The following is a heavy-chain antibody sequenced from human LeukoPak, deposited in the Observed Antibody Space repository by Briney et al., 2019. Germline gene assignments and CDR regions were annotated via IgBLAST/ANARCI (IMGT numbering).Heavy chain of an antibody. V-gene: IGHV4-30-2*01. J-gene: IGHJ4*02. CDR1: GGSLSSGGYS. D-gene: IGHD3-10*01. CDR2: IYHSGST. CDR3: AREDAGALAY. Sequence: AQTLSLTCAVSGGSLSSGGYSWSWIRQPPGKGLEWIGYIYHSGSTYYNPSLKSRVTTSVDRSKNQFSLKLSSVTAADTAVYYCAREDAGALAYWGQGTLVTVSS.